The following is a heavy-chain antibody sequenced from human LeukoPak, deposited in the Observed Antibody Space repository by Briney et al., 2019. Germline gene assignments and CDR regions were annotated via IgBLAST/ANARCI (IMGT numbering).Heavy chain of an antibody. CDR2: IYYSGST. V-gene: IGHV4-59*08. J-gene: IGHJ4*02. CDR1: GASISSYY. D-gene: IGHD6-13*01. Sequence: SETLSLTCTVSGASISSYYWSWIRQPPGKGLEWIGYIYYSGSTNYNPSLRSRVTISADTSKNQFSLKLSSVTAADTAVYYCARHLRGEQQLSGFDYWGQGTPVTVSS. CDR3: ARHLRGEQQLSGFDY.